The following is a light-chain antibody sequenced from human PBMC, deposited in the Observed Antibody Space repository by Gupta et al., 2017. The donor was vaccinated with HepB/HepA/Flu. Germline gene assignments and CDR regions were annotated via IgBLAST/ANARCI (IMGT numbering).Light chain of an antibody. Sequence: IVMTQTPLSLSVTPGQPACISCKSSQSRLQSDGKTYLYWYLQKPGQPGQLLIYEDSNRFYGVPHRFRSSGTWTDFTLKIRRGEAEDVVTYYCRQRKQRPITFGHGTKVDSK. V-gene: IGKV2D-29*01. CDR1: QSRLQSDGKTY. CDR3: RQRKQRPIT. CDR2: EDS. J-gene: IGKJ3*01.